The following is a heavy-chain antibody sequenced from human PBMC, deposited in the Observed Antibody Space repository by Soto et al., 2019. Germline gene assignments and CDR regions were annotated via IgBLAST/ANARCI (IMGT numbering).Heavy chain of an antibody. Sequence: EVQLVETGGGLIQPGGSLRLSCAASGFTVSSNYMSWVRQAPGQGLEWVSFIYSGGRTYYADSVKGRFTISRDNYKNTLYLQMNGLRAEDTAVYYCAREAISSDYFDYWGQGTLVIVSS. D-gene: IGHD3-22*01. CDR1: GFTVSSNY. CDR3: AREAISSDYFDY. V-gene: IGHV3-53*02. CDR2: IYSGGRT. J-gene: IGHJ4*02.